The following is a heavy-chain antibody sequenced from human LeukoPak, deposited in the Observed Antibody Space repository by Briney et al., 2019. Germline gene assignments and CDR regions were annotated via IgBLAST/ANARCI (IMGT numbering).Heavy chain of an antibody. CDR2: ISANDGST. V-gene: IGHV1-18*01. CDR3: ARGVVVHYTWFDP. Sequence: ASVKVSCKASGYRFMSYGISWVRQAPGQGLEWMGWISANDGSTNYTQKFQGRVTMTTDTSTSTAYMEIRNLRSDDTAVYYCARGVVVHYTWFDPXXQGTXXTVS. CDR1: GYRFMSYG. D-gene: IGHD2-2*01. J-gene: IGHJ5*02.